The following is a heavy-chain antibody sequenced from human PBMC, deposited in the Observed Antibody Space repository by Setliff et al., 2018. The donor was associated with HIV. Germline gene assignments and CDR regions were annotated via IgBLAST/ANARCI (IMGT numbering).Heavy chain of an antibody. CDR3: ARDVSWRVRTYIDY. CDR2: ISASATYI. V-gene: IGHV3-21*01. D-gene: IGHD3-3*01. Sequence: GGSLRLSCAVSGSSFSVFAMSWVRQTPGKGLEWVSSISASATYIYYADSVKGRFTISRDNAKNSLYLQMNSLTAEDTAVYYCARDVSWRVRTYIDYWGQGALVTVSS. J-gene: IGHJ4*02. CDR1: GSSFSVFA.